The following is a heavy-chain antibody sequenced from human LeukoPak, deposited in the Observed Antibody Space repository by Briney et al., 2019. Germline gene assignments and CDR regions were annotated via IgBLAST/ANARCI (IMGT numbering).Heavy chain of an antibody. CDR3: VRAMDS. V-gene: IGHV3-7*03. CDR1: RFTFSNYW. J-gene: IGHJ4*02. CDR2: IKQDGSAK. Sequence: PGGSLRLSCAASRFTFSNYWMSWVRQPPGKGLEWVANIKQDGSAKFYVDSVKGRFTISRDNAKKSAYLQMNSLRAEDTAVYYCVRAMDSWGQGTLVTVSS.